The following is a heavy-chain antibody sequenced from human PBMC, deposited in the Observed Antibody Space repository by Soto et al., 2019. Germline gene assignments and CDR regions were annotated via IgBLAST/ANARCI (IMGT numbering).Heavy chain of an antibody. J-gene: IGHJ6*02. Sequence: QVTLKESGPVLVKPTETLTLTCTVSGFSLSNARMGVSWIRQPPGKALEWLAHIFSNDEKSYSTSLKSRLTISKDTSKSQVVLTMTNMDPVDTATYYCARILKSEPYYDILTGYYSYYYYGMDVWGQGTTVTVSS. CDR1: GFSLSNARMG. CDR2: IFSNDEK. V-gene: IGHV2-26*01. D-gene: IGHD3-9*01. CDR3: ARILKSEPYYDILTGYYSYYYYGMDV.